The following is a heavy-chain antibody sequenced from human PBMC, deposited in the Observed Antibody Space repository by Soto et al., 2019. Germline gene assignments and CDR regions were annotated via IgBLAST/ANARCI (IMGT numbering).Heavy chain of an antibody. CDR1: GFTFSSYG. CDR2: ISYDGSNK. Sequence: GGSLRLSCAASGFTFSSYGMHWVRQAPGKGLEWVAVISYDGSNKYYADSVKGRFTISRDNSKNTLYLQMNSLRAEDTAVYYCAKDEGYCSSTSCYEPTLYYYYGMDVWGQGTTVTVSS. CDR3: AKDEGYCSSTSCYEPTLYYYYGMDV. J-gene: IGHJ6*02. V-gene: IGHV3-30*18. D-gene: IGHD2-2*01.